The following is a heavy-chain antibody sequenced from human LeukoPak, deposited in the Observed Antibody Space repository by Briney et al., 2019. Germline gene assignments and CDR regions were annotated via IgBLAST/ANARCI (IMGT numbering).Heavy chain of an antibody. Sequence: ASVKVSCKASGYTFTSYGISWVRQAPGQGLEWMGWISAYNGDTNYAQKLQGRVTMTTDTSTSTAYMELRSLRSDDKAVYYCARGSSSWSLFDYWGQGTLVTVSS. CDR3: ARGSSSWSLFDY. CDR2: ISAYNGDT. V-gene: IGHV1-18*01. J-gene: IGHJ4*02. D-gene: IGHD6-13*01. CDR1: GYTFTSYG.